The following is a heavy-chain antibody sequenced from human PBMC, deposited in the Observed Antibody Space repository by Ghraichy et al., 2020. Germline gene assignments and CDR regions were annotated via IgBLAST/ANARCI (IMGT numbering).Heavy chain of an antibody. D-gene: IGHD3-10*01. CDR3: AGTRSYALDY. J-gene: IGHJ4*02. CDR1: GFTMSNDY. V-gene: IGHV3-53*01. CDR2: IFSIGST. Sequence: GGSLRLSCAASGFTMSNDYMTWVRQTPGGGLEWVSTIFSIGSTYYADSVQGRFTISRDDSKNTLYLHMNSLRADDTAVYYCAGTRSYALDYWGQGTLVTVPS.